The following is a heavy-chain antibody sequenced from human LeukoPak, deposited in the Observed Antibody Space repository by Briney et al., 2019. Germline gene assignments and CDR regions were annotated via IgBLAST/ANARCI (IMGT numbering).Heavy chain of an antibody. Sequence: SETLSLICTVSGGSISSSSYYWGWLRQPPGKGLEWIASIYYGGTTHHNPSLKSRVTISVDTSKSQFSLRLSSVTAADTAVYYCARHPLKPYVSDWFDPWGQGTLVTVSS. V-gene: IGHV4-39*01. CDR3: ARHPLKPYVSDWFDP. CDR1: GGSISSSSYY. CDR2: IYYGGTT. D-gene: IGHD3-10*02. J-gene: IGHJ5*02.